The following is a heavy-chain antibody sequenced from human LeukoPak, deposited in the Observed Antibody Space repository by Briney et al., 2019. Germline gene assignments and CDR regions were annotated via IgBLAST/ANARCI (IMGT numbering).Heavy chain of an antibody. J-gene: IGHJ4*02. CDR2: INQGGSES. D-gene: IGHD4-11*01. Sequence: PGGSLRLSCAASGFTFSDFWMGWVRQAPGKGLEWVANINQGGSESYYVDSVKGRFTISRDNAKKSLFLQMNSLRAEDTAVYYCTKGRSNHYWGQGTLVTLST. CDR3: TKGRSNHY. V-gene: IGHV3-7*01. CDR1: GFTFSDFW.